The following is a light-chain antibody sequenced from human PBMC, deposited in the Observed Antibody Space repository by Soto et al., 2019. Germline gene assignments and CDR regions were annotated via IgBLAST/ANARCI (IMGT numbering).Light chain of an antibody. CDR3: QQYNNWPRT. V-gene: IGKV3-15*01. Sequence: EIVMTQSPATLSVSPGERATLSCRASQSVSSNLAWYRQKPGQAPSLLIYGASTRATGIPARFSGSGSGTEFTLTISSLQSEDFAVYYCQQYNNWPRTFGQGTKVDIK. CDR1: QSVSSN. J-gene: IGKJ1*01. CDR2: GAS.